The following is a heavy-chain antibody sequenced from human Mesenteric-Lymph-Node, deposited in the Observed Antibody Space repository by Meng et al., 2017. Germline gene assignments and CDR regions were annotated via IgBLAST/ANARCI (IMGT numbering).Heavy chain of an antibody. V-gene: IGHV4-39*01. D-gene: IGHD1-1*01. CDR3: ARQSNNWINWYFDL. CDR1: GGSISSSSYY. CDR2: IYYSGST. Sequence: QLQLQESGPGLVKPSETLSLTCTVAGGSISSSSYYWGWIRQPPGKGLEWIGSIYYSGSTYYNPSLKSRVTISVDTSKNQFSLKLSSVTAADTAVYYCARQSNNWINWYFDLWGRGTLVTVSS. J-gene: IGHJ2*01.